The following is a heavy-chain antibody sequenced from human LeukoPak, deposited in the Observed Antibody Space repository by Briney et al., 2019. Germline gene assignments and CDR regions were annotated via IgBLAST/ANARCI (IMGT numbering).Heavy chain of an antibody. Sequence: GAPVKVSCKASGGTFSSYAISWVRQAPGQGLEWMGGIIPIFGTANYAQKFQGRVTITTDESTSTAYMELSSLRSEDTAVYYCARGYSPPGIRAIHDAFDIWGQGTMVTVSS. D-gene: IGHD2-15*01. CDR1: GGTFSSYA. CDR2: IIPIFGTA. V-gene: IGHV1-69*05. J-gene: IGHJ3*02. CDR3: ARGYSPPGIRAIHDAFDI.